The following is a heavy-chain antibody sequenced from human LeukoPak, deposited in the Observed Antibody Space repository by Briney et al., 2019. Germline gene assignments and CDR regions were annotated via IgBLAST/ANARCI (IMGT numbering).Heavy chain of an antibody. Sequence: GGSLRLSCAASGFTFSSYSMNWVRQAPGKGLEWVSSISSSSSYIYYADSVKGRFTISRDNAKNSLYLQMNNLRADDTAVYYCATRGVGATYFDYCGQATLVTVSS. D-gene: IGHD1-26*01. CDR3: ATRGVGATYFDY. CDR1: GFTFSSYS. CDR2: ISSSSSYI. J-gene: IGHJ4*02. V-gene: IGHV3-21*01.